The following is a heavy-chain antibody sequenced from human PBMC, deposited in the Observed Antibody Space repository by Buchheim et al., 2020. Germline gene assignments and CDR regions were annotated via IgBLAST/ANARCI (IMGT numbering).Heavy chain of an antibody. CDR2: IWYDGSNK. CDR1: GFTFSSYG. Sequence: QVQLVESGGGVVQPGRSLRLSCAASGFTFSSYGMHWVRQAPGKGLEWVAVIWYDGSNKYYADSVKGRFTISRDNSKNTLYLQVNSLRAEDTAVYYCARDSGGWDNWFDPWGQGTL. CDR3: ARDSGGWDNWFDP. J-gene: IGHJ5*02. V-gene: IGHV3-33*01. D-gene: IGHD6-19*01.